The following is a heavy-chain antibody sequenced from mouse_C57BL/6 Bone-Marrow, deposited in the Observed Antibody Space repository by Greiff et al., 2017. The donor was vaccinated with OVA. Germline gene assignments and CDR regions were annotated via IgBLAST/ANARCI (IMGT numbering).Heavy chain of an antibody. CDR1: GFSLTSYG. Sequence: QVQLKESGPGLVQPSQSLSITCTVSGFSLTSYGVHWVRQSPGKGLEWLGVIWSGGSTDYNAAFISRLSISKDNSKSQVFFKMNSLQAYDTAIYYCARNRVYSNYNTGFAYWGQGTLVTVSA. D-gene: IGHD2-5*01. V-gene: IGHV2-2*01. CDR2: IWSGGST. J-gene: IGHJ3*01. CDR3: ARNRVYSNYNTGFAY.